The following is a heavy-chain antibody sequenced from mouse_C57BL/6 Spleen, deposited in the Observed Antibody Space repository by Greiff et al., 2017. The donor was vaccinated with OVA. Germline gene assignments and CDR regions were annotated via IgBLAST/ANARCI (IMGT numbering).Heavy chain of an antibody. CDR1: GFTFSSYG. D-gene: IGHD1-1*01. J-gene: IGHJ2*01. V-gene: IGHV5-6*01. CDR2: ISSGGSYT. CDR3: ARDSHYYGSSHFDY. Sequence: EVQGVESGGDLVKPGGSLKLSCAASGFTFSSYGMSWVRQTPDKRLEWVATISSGGSYTYYPDSVKGRFTISRDNAKNTLYLQMSSLKSEDTAMYYCARDSHYYGSSHFDYWGQGTTLTVSS.